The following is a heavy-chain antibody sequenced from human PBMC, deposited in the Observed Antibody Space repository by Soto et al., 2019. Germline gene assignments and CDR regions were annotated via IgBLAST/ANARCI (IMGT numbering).Heavy chain of an antibody. CDR2: INYGGTT. Sequence: QLQLQESGPGLVKPSETLSLTCAVSGDSITGENWWTWVRQPPGKGLEWIGSINYGGTTYYNPSLKTRVTMSVDTSNNQFFLKLRSVTAADTAVFYYARQRGLGKWYFDYWGQGTLVTVSS. V-gene: IGHV4-39*01. CDR1: GDSITGENW. CDR3: ARQRGLGKWYFDY. J-gene: IGHJ4*02. D-gene: IGHD1-26*01.